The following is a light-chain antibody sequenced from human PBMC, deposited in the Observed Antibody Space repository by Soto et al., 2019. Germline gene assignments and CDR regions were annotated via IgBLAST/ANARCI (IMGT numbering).Light chain of an antibody. CDR2: AAS. Sequence: DVQVTQSPSSLSASVGDRVTITCRASQSISSYLNWYQQKPGKAPKVLIYAASNLQSGVPSRFSGSGSGTDFTLTIGGLQPEDFATYYCQQSYSTPWGFGLGTKVEIK. CDR1: QSISSY. J-gene: IGKJ1*01. CDR3: QQSYSTPWG. V-gene: IGKV1-39*01.